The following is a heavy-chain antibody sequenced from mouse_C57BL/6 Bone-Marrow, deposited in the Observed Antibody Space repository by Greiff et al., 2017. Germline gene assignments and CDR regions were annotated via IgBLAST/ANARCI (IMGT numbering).Heavy chain of an antibody. D-gene: IGHD1-1*01. CDR3: ARGDYGSSYENAMDY. Sequence: EVQLVESGGGLVKPGGSLKLSCAASGFTFSSYAMSWVRQTPEKRLEWVATISDGGSYTYYPDNVKGRFTISSDNAKNNLYLQMSHLKSEDTAMYYCARGDYGSSYENAMDYWGQGTSVTVSS. J-gene: IGHJ4*01. CDR2: ISDGGSYT. V-gene: IGHV5-4*01. CDR1: GFTFSSYA.